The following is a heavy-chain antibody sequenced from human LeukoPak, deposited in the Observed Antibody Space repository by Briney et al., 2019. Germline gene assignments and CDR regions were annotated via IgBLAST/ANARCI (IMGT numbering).Heavy chain of an antibody. CDR2: INPNSGDT. V-gene: IGHV1-2*02. Sequence: ASVKVSCKASGYIFTGYYMHWVRQAPGLGLEWMGWINPNSGDTNYAQKFLGRVTMTRDTSTSTAFMELSSLRSDDTAVYYCATRPSGDPFEDWGQGTLVTVSS. J-gene: IGHJ4*02. CDR3: ATRPSGDPFED. CDR1: GYIFTGYY. D-gene: IGHD5-24*01.